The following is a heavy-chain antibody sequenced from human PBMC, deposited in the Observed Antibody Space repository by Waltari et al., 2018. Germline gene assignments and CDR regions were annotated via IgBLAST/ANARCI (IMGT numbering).Heavy chain of an antibody. D-gene: IGHD2-15*01. V-gene: IGHV4-39*01. CDR3: ARPGRVGGGSLMGLDY. J-gene: IGHJ4*02. CDR2: FIYNGNT. Sequence: QLQLQESGPGLVKPSETLSLICSISGGSISSTSYSWGWIRQPPGKGLEWIGGFIYNGNTYYNPSLKSRISFFVDTSKNQFLLQLRSVTAADTAMYYCARPGRVGGGSLMGLDYWGQGTLVTVSS. CDR1: GGSISSTSYS.